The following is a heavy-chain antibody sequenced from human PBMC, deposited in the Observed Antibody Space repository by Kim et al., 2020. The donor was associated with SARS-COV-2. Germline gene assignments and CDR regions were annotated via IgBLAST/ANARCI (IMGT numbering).Heavy chain of an antibody. V-gene: IGHV4-34*01. CDR3: ARRGGIFGVVISHFEY. Sequence: SLNSRVTISVDTAKNQFSLKLSSVTAADTAVYYCARRGGIFGVVISHFEYWGQGTLVTGAS. D-gene: IGHD3-3*01. J-gene: IGHJ4*02.